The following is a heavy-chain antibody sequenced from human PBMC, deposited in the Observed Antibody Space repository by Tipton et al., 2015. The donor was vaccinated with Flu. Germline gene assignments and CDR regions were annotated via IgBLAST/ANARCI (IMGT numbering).Heavy chain of an antibody. Sequence: SLRLSCAASGFTFSSYWMHWVRQAPGKGLEWVANIKQDGSEKYYVDSVKGRFTISRDNAKNSLFLQMDSLRVEDTAVYFCAREIGGGGAFWGQGTLVTVSS. D-gene: IGHD2/OR15-2a*01. CDR1: GFTFSSYW. CDR3: AREIGGGGAF. V-gene: IGHV3-7*01. J-gene: IGHJ4*02. CDR2: IKQDGSEK.